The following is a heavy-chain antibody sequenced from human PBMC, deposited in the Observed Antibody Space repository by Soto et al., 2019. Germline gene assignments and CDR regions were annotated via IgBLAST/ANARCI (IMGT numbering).Heavy chain of an antibody. V-gene: IGHV1-3*01. Sequence: ASVKVSCKASGYTFTTYAIHWVRQAPGQRLEWMGWINAGNGNTKYSQKFQGRVTITRDTSASTAYMELSSLRSEDTAVYYCARGITLPTPLDYWGQGTLVTVSS. CDR1: GYTFTTYA. J-gene: IGHJ4*02. CDR2: INAGNGNT. D-gene: IGHD1-20*01. CDR3: ARGITLPTPLDY.